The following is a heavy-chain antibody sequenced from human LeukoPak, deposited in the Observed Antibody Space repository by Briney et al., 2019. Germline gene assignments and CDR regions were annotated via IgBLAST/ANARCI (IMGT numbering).Heavy chain of an antibody. V-gene: IGHV3-53*01. Sequence: GGSLRLSCTVSGFTVSSNSMSWVRQAPGKGLEWVSFIYSDNTHYSDSAKGRFTISRGNSKNTLYLQMNSLRAEDTAVYYCARRAGAYSHPYDYWGQGTLVTVSS. D-gene: IGHD4/OR15-4a*01. J-gene: IGHJ4*02. CDR1: GFTVSSNS. CDR3: ARRAGAYSHPYDY. CDR2: IYSDNT.